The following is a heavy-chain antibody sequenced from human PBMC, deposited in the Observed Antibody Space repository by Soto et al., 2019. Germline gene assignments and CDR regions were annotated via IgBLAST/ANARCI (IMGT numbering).Heavy chain of an antibody. V-gene: IGHV3-11*01. J-gene: IGHJ6*02. CDR2: ISRSGSTI. CDR1: GFTVSDYY. CDR3: ARPFSGYYYGMDV. D-gene: IGHD3-3*01. Sequence: QVQLVESGGGLVKPGGSLRLSCAASGFTVSDYYMSWIRQAAGKGLEWVSYISRSGSTIYYAGSVKCRFTISRDNAKNSRYLQMNRLRAEDTAVDYCARPFSGYYYGMDVWGQGTTVTVSS.